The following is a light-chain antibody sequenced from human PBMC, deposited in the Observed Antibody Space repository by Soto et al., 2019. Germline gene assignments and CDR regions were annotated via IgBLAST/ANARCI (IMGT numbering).Light chain of an antibody. CDR1: SSDVGAYTS. Sequence: QSALTQPASVSGSPGQSITISGTGTSSDVGAYTSVSWYQQHPGKAPKLMIYEVSNRPSGVSNRFSGSKSGNTASLTISGLQAEDEDDYYCNSYTNSGTRMVFGGGTKLTVL. J-gene: IGLJ2*01. CDR3: NSYTNSGTRMV. CDR2: EVS. V-gene: IGLV2-14*01.